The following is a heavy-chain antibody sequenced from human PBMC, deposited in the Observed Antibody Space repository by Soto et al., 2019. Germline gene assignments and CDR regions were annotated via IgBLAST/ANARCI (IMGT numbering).Heavy chain of an antibody. V-gene: IGHV4-59*01. D-gene: IGHD6-13*01. CDR1: GGSISSYY. CDR3: ATMGAAAAHGG. J-gene: IGHJ4*02. Sequence: QVQLQESGPGLVKPSETLSLTCTVSGGSISSYYWSWIRQPPGKGLEWIGYIYYSGSTNYNPSLKSRVTIAVDPSKNQFSLKLSSVTAADTAVYYCATMGAAAAHGGWGQGTLVTVSS. CDR2: IYYSGST.